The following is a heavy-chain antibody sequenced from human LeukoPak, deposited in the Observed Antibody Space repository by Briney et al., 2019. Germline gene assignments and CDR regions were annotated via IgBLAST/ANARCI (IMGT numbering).Heavy chain of an antibody. Sequence: GGSLRLSCAASGFTVRNNYMIWVRQAPGKGLEWVSLIYSDGSTYYADSVRGRFTISRDNSENTLYLQMNSLRVEDTAMYYCARDPPAVASNTYGWGQGTLVTVSS. CDR3: ARDPPAVASNTYG. V-gene: IGHV3-66*01. D-gene: IGHD6-13*01. CDR1: GFTVRNNY. CDR2: IYSDGST. J-gene: IGHJ4*02.